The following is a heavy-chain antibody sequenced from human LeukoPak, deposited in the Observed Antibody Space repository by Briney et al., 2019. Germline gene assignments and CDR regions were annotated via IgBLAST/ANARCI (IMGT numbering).Heavy chain of an antibody. CDR1: GYTFTGYY. J-gene: IGHJ3*01. CDR2: INPNSGGT. V-gene: IGHV1-2*02. CDR3: ARDSQYCSSGSCSPGASDV. Sequence: ASVKVSCKASGYTFTGYYIHWVRQAPGQGLEWMGWINPNSGGTNYAQKFQGRVTMTRDTSISTAYMELSRLRSDDTAVFYCARDSQYCSSGSCSPGASDVWGQGTMVTVSS. D-gene: IGHD2-15*01.